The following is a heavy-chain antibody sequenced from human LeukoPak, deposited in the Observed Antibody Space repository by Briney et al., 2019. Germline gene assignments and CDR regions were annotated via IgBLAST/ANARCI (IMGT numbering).Heavy chain of an antibody. J-gene: IGHJ4*02. V-gene: IGHV4-61*02. Sequence: SETLSLTCTVSGGSISSGSYYWSWIRQPAGTGLEWIGRIYTSGSTNYNPSLKSRVTISVDTSKNQFSLKLSSVTAADTAVYYCARQRAYVVGATLGGFDYWGQGTLVTVSS. CDR1: GGSISSGSYY. D-gene: IGHD1-26*01. CDR2: IYTSGST. CDR3: ARQRAYVVGATLGGFDY.